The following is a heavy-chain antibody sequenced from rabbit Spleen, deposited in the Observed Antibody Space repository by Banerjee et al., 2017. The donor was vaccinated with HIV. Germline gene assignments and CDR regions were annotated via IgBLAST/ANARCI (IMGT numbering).Heavy chain of an antibody. CDR3: ASWLFNGVPGFDP. Sequence: QEQLVESGGGLVKPEGSLKLSCTASGFSFSNKAVMCWVRQAPGKGLEWIACIYGGSNEHTYYASWAKGRFTVSKASSTTVTLKMTSLTAADTATYFCASWLFNGVPGFDPWGPGTLVTVS. V-gene: IGHV1S45*01. CDR1: GFSFSNKAV. CDR2: IYGGSNEHT. D-gene: IGHD2-1*01. J-gene: IGHJ2*01.